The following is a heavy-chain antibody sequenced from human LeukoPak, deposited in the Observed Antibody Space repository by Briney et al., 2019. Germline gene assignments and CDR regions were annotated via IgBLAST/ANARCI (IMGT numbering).Heavy chain of an antibody. Sequence: GGSLRLSCAASGFTFSSYAMSWVRQAPGKGLEWVSAISGSGGSTYYADPVKGRFTISRDNSKNTLYLQMNSLRAEDTAVYYCAKGIGRYCSSTSCYAFDYWGQGTLVTVSS. CDR2: ISGSGGST. V-gene: IGHV3-23*01. D-gene: IGHD2-2*01. CDR3: AKGIGRYCSSTSCYAFDY. J-gene: IGHJ4*02. CDR1: GFTFSSYA.